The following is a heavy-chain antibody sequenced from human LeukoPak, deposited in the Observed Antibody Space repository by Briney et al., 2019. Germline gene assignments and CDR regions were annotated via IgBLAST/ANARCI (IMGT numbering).Heavy chain of an antibody. CDR3: ARYDSSGYGAFDI. J-gene: IGHJ3*02. Sequence: SETLSLTCTVSGGSISSSSYYWGWIRQPPGKGLEWVGSIYYSGSTYYNPSLKSRVTISVDTSKNQFSLKLSSVTAADTAVYYCARYDSSGYGAFDIWGQGTMVTVSS. D-gene: IGHD3-22*01. CDR2: IYYSGST. V-gene: IGHV4-39*01. CDR1: GGSISSSSYY.